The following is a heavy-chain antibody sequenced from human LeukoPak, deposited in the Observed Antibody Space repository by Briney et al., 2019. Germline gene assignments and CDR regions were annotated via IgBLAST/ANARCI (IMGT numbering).Heavy chain of an antibody. Sequence: GASVKVSCKASGYTFSSYDINWVRQATGQGLEWMGWMNPNSGKTGYAQKFQGGVTMTRNTSISTAYMELSSLRSEDTAVYYCARGPTQVVVLGYYYMDVWGKGTTVTVSS. V-gene: IGHV1-8*01. D-gene: IGHD2-2*01. CDR2: MNPNSGKT. CDR3: ARGPTQVVVLGYYYMDV. J-gene: IGHJ6*03. CDR1: GYTFSSYD.